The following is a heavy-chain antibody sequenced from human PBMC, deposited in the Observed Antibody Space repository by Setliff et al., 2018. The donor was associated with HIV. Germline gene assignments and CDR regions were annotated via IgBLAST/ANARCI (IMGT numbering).Heavy chain of an antibody. CDR3: ASGREQGLRHAFDI. D-gene: IGHD4-17*01. CDR1: GFTFSTYS. CDR2: ISSSSRSK. Sequence: PGGSLRLSCEASGFTFSTYSMNWVRQAPGKGLEWVSSISSSSRSKYYADSVKGRFTISRDNAKNSLYLQMNSLRAEDTAVYYCASGREQGLRHAFDIWGQGAMVTVSS. V-gene: IGHV3-21*01. J-gene: IGHJ3*02.